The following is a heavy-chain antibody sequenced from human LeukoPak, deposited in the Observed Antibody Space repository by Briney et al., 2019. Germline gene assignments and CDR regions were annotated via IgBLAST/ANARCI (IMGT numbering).Heavy chain of an antibody. V-gene: IGHV1-2*02. D-gene: IGHD2-15*01. CDR3: AGGCCSGGSRYLSDY. Sequence: ASVKVSCKASGYTFTGYYMHWVRQAPGQGLEWMGWINPNSGGTNYAQKFQGRVTMTRDTSISTAYMELSRLRSDDTAVYYCAGGCCSGGSRYLSDYWGQGTLVTVSS. J-gene: IGHJ4*02. CDR1: GYTFTGYY. CDR2: INPNSGGT.